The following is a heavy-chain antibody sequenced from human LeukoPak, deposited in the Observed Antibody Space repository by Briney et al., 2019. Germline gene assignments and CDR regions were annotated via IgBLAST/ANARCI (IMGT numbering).Heavy chain of an antibody. V-gene: IGHV3-23*01. J-gene: IGHJ4*02. CDR3: ATHRGKQWLVLIPLDY. CDR2: ISGSGGST. CDR1: GFTFSSYA. Sequence: TGGSLRLSCAASGFTFSSYAMSWVRQAPGKGLEWVSAISGSGGSTYYADSVKGRFTISRDNSKNTLYLQMNSLRAEDTAVYYCATHRGKQWLVLIPLDYWGQGTLVTVSS. D-gene: IGHD6-19*01.